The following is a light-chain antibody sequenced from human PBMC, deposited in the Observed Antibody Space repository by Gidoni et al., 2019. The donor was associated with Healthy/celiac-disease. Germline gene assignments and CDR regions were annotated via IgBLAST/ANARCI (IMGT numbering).Light chain of an antibody. V-gene: IGKV3-11*01. CDR2: DAS. J-gene: IGKJ4*01. Sequence: IVLTQSPATLSCAPGERATLSCRASQSVSSYLAWYQQQPGQAPRLLIYDASNRATGIPARFSGSGSGTDFTLTISSLEPEDFAVYNCQQRSNWPLTFGGGTKVEIK. CDR3: QQRSNWPLT. CDR1: QSVSSY.